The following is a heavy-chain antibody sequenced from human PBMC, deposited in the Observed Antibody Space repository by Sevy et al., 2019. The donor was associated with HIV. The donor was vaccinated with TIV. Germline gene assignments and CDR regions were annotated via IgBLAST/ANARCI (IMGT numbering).Heavy chain of an antibody. CDR3: ARRAWLVGDYYFDY. CDR1: GGSISSGGYY. CDR2: IYYSGST. Sequence: SETLSLTCTVSGGSISSGGYYWSWIRQHPGKGLEWFGYIYYSGSTYYNPSLKSRVTISVDTSKNQFSLKLSSVTAADTAVYYCARRAWLVGDYYFDYWGQGTLVTVSS. V-gene: IGHV4-31*03. J-gene: IGHJ4*02. D-gene: IGHD3-9*01.